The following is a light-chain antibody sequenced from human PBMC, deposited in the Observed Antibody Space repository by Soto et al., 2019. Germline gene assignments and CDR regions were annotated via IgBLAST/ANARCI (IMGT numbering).Light chain of an antibody. CDR2: AAS. CDR1: QGITNW. CDR3: QQTYSTPRT. Sequence: DIQMTQSPSSLSASVGDRVTITCRASQGITNWLAWYQQKPGKVPILLIYAASSLQCGVPSTFSGSGSGTDFTLTISYLQPEDFATYYCQQTYSTPRTFGQGTKVDIK. J-gene: IGKJ1*01. V-gene: IGKV1-39*01.